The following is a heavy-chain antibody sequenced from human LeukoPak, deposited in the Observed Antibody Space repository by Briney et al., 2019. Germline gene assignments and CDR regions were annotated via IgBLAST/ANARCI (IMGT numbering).Heavy chain of an antibody. CDR2: IIPIFGTA. D-gene: IGHD2-2*01. J-gene: IGHJ4*02. CDR3: ARESGYCSSTSCFPFDY. V-gene: IGHV1-69*13. CDR1: GGTFSSYA. Sequence: ASVKVSCKASGGTFSSYAISWVRQAPGQGLEWMGGIIPIFGTANYAQKFQGRVTITADESTSTAYMELSSLRSEDTAVYYCARESGYCSSTSCFPFDYWGREPWSPSPQ.